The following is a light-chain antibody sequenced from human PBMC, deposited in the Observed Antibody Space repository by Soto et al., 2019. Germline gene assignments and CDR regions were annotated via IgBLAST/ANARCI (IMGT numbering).Light chain of an antibody. J-gene: IGLJ1*01. Sequence: QSALTQPASVSGSPGQSITISCTGTSSDVGTYNYVSWYQHHPGKAPKLMIYEVSNRPSGVSNRFSGSKSGNTASLTISGLQAEDEADYYCNSYTCSSTPYVFGTGTKVTVL. CDR3: NSYTCSSTPYV. CDR2: EVS. V-gene: IGLV2-14*01. CDR1: SSDVGTYNY.